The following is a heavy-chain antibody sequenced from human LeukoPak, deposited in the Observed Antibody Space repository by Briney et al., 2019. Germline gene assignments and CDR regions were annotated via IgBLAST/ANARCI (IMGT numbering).Heavy chain of an antibody. CDR2: INPSGGST. J-gene: IGHJ4*02. CDR1: GYTFSVYY. Sequence: ASVKVSCKASGYTFSVYYIHWLRQAPGQGLEWMGIINPSGGSTSYAQKFQGRVTMTRDTSTSTVYMELSSLRSEDTAVYYCASGLWDYGSGSSDYWGQGTLVTVSS. D-gene: IGHD3-10*01. CDR3: ASGLWDYGSGSSDY. V-gene: IGHV1-46*01.